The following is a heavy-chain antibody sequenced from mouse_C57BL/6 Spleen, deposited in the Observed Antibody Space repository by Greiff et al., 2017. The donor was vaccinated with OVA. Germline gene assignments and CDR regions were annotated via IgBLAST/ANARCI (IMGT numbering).Heavy chain of an antibody. V-gene: IGHV14-4*01. CDR1: GFNIKDDY. Sequence: EVHLVESGAELVRPGASVKLSCTASGFNIKDDYMHWVKQRPEQGLEWIGWIDPENGDTEYASKFQGKATITADTSSNTAYLQLSSLTSEDTAVYYCTTMGSSGYGFAYWGQGTLVTVSA. CDR3: TTMGSSGYGFAY. CDR2: IDPENGDT. D-gene: IGHD3-2*02. J-gene: IGHJ3*01.